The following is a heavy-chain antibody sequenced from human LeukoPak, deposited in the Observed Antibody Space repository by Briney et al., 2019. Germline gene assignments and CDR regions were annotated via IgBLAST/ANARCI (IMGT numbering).Heavy chain of an antibody. Sequence: GGSLRLSCAASGFTFSAYGMHWVRQAPGKGLEWVAFIRYAGSNKYYADSVNGRFTISRDNSKNTLYLRMNSLRVEDTAVYYCAKDAAPYSNNSPNWFDPWGQGTLVTVSS. CDR3: AKDAAPYSNNSPNWFDP. CDR1: GFTFSAYG. CDR2: IRYAGSNK. D-gene: IGHD4-11*01. J-gene: IGHJ5*02. V-gene: IGHV3-30*02.